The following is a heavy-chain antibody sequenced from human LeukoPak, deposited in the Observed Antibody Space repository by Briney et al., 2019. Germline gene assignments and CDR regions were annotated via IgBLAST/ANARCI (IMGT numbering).Heavy chain of an antibody. V-gene: IGHV3-23*01. Sequence: GGSLRLSCAASAFTYSSYGMSWVRQAPGKGLEWVSAISGSGGSTYYADSVKGRFTISRDNSKNTLYLQMNSLRAEDTAVYYCAKQSDSSGWTYYFDYWGQGTLVTVSS. J-gene: IGHJ4*02. CDR2: ISGSGGST. CDR1: AFTYSSYG. D-gene: IGHD6-19*01. CDR3: AKQSDSSGWTYYFDY.